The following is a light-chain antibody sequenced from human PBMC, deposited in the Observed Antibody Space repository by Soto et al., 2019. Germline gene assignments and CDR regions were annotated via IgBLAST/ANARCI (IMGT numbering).Light chain of an antibody. V-gene: IGLV2-14*03. Sequence: QSALTQPASVSGSPGQSITISCTGTSSDVGGYNYVSWYQQYPGKAPKVLIYDVSNRPSGVSNRFSGAKSGNTASLTISGLQVEDEADYYCSSYTTTSTRVVFGGGTKLPVL. J-gene: IGLJ2*01. CDR2: DVS. CDR1: SSDVGGYNY. CDR3: SSYTTTSTRVV.